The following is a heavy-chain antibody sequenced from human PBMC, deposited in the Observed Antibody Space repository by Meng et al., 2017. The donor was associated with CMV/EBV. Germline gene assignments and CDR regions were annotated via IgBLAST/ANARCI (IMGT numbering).Heavy chain of an antibody. V-gene: IGHV1-69*10. CDR3: ARQRVTIFGVVTLYYGMDV. J-gene: IGHJ6*02. D-gene: IGHD3-3*01. Sequence: SVKVSCKASGGTFSSYAISWVRQAPGQGLEWTGGIIPILGIANYAQKFQGRVTITADKSTSTAYMELSSLRSEDTAVYYCARQRVTIFGVVTLYYGMDVWGQGTTVTVSS. CDR2: IIPILGIA. CDR1: GGTFSSYA.